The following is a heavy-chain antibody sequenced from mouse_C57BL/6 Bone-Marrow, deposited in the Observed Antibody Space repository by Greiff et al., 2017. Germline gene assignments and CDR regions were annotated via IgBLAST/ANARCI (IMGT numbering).Heavy chain of an antibody. CDR1: GYTFTSYW. V-gene: IGHV1-5*01. CDR2: IYPGNSDT. Sequence: VQLQQSGTVLARPGASVKMSCKTSGYTFTSYWMHWVKQRPGQGLEWIGAIYPGNSDTSYNQKFKGKDKLTAVTSASTAYMELSSLTNEDSAVYYCKGFITTVVAKGYWGQGTTLTVSS. CDR3: KGFITTVVAKGY. D-gene: IGHD1-1*01. J-gene: IGHJ2*01.